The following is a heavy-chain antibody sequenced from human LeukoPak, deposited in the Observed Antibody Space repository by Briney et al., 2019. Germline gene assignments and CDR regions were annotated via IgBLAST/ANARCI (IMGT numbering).Heavy chain of an antibody. V-gene: IGHV4-30-2*01. CDR3: VRDGDYYDSGGYGNI. CDR1: GGSIGSGIYS. D-gene: IGHD3-22*01. Sequence: SQTLSLTCSVSGGSIGSGIYSWSWIRQPPGKGLGWIGYIFHTGSTSYNSSLKSRVTISVDTSKNQFSLKLSSVTAADTAMYYCVRDGDYYDSGGYGNIWGQGTLVTDCS. J-gene: IGHJ4*02. CDR2: IFHTGST.